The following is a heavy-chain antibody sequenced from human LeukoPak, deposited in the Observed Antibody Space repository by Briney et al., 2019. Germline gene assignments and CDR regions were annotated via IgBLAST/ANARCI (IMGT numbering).Heavy chain of an antibody. CDR3: ARDPNGDYLGAFDF. V-gene: IGHV3-23*01. D-gene: IGHD4-17*01. CDR2: ITSRDGRT. J-gene: IGHJ3*01. CDR1: AFTFSRYA. Sequence: GGSLRLSCAAPAFTFSRYAMTWVRQAPGKGLEGVSSITSRDGRTSYADSVKGRFTVSRDNSKNTLYLQMNYLRVEDTAVYYCARDPNGDYLGAFDFWGQGTLVTVSS.